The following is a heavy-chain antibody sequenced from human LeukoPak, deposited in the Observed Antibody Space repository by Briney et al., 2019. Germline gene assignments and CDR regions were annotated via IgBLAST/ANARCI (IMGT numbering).Heavy chain of an antibody. Sequence: ASVKVSCKASGGTFSSYAISWVRQAPGQGLEWMGRIIPILGIANYAQKFQGRVTITADKSTSTAYMELSSLRSEGTAVYYCARGKIVYYYYGMDVWGQGTTVTVSS. CDR1: GGTFSSYA. V-gene: IGHV1-69*04. CDR3: ARGKIVYYYYGMDV. J-gene: IGHJ6*02. CDR2: IIPILGIA. D-gene: IGHD3-22*01.